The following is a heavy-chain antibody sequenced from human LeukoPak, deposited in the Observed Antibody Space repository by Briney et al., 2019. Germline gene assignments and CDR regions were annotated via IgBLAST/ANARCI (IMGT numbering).Heavy chain of an antibody. CDR2: VNPNTGAT. V-gene: IGHV1-2*02. D-gene: IGHD1-26*01. J-gene: IGHJ4*02. CDR3: ARAEGILATFDY. CDR1: GYTFTGYY. Sequence: GASLKVSCKASGYTFTGYYIHWVRQAPGQGPEWVGWVNPNTGATNYAETFQGRVTMTSDKSINTALVAMSSLRSDDTAVYYCARAEGILATFDYWGQGTLVTVSS.